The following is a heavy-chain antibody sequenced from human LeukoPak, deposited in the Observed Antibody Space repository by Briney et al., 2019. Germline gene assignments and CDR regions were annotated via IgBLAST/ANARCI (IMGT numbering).Heavy chain of an antibody. CDR3: ARLSIAVAGIDY. CDR1: GGSISSYY. CDR2: IYYSGST. V-gene: IGHV4-59*08. Sequence: SETLSLTCTVSGGSISSYYWSWIRQPPGKGLEWIGYIYYSGSTNYNPSLKRRVTISVDTSKNQFSLKLSSVTAADTAVYYCARLSIAVAGIDYWGQGTLVTVSS. J-gene: IGHJ4*02. D-gene: IGHD6-19*01.